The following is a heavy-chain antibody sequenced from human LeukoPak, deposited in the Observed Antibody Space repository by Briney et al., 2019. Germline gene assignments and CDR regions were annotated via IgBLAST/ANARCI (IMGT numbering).Heavy chain of an antibody. V-gene: IGHV4-34*01. D-gene: IGHD2-15*01. CDR3: ARVSFFRWAATRPSYYYYYMDV. J-gene: IGHJ6*03. CDR2: VNHSGST. Sequence: SETLSLTCAVYGGSFSDYWWTWIRQSPGKGLEWIGEVNHSGSTNYNPSLKSRVTISVDTSKNQFSLKLSSVTAADTAVYYCARVSFFRWAATRPSYYYYYMDVWGKGTTVTISS. CDR1: GGSFSDYW.